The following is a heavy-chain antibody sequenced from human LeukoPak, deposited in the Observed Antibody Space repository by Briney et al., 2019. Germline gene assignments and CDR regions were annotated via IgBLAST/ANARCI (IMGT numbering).Heavy chain of an antibody. J-gene: IGHJ6*03. Sequence: GGSLRLSCAASGLTFSSYEMNWVRQAPGKGLEWVSSISTSSSYIYYADSVKGRFTISRDNAKNSLYLQMNSLRAEDTAVYYCARDRGNQRGYYYYYMDVWGKGTTVTVSS. V-gene: IGHV3-21*01. D-gene: IGHD1-14*01. CDR2: ISTSSSYI. CDR1: GLTFSSYE. CDR3: ARDRGNQRGYYYYYMDV.